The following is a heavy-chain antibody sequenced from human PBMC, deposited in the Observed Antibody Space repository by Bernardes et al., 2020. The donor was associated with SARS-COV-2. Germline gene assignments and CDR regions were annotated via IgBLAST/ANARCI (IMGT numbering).Heavy chain of an antibody. CDR1: RYTFTDYY. J-gene: IGHJ4*02. CDR3: ARVYGSGNYYFDY. D-gene: IGHD3-10*01. V-gene: IGHV1-2*04. Sequence: ASVKVSCKASRYTFTDYYIHWVRQAPGQGLEWMGWINPNSGGTDYAQKFQGWVTMTRDTSINTAYMELSRLRSDDTAVYYCARVYGSGNYYFDYWGQGTLVTVSS. CDR2: INPNSGGT.